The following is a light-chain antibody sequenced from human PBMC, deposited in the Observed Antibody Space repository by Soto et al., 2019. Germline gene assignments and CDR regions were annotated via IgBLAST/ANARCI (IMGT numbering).Light chain of an antibody. CDR2: DAS. CDR3: QQHKSYPVT. Sequence: DIQMTQSPSTLSASVSDSVTITCRASQNIDIWLSWYQQKPGKAPSLLIYDASNLKSGVPSRFSGSGSGTEFTLTISSLQPDDSGSYYCQQHKSYPVTFGGGTKVDI. CDR1: QNIDIW. V-gene: IGKV1-5*01. J-gene: IGKJ4*01.